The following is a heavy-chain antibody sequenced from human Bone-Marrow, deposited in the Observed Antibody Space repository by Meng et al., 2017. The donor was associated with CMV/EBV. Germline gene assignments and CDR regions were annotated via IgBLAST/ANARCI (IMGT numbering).Heavy chain of an antibody. D-gene: IGHD2-2*01. V-gene: IGHV3-21*01. CDR3: ASTGGSSTISD. CDR2: ISSSGSGGYM. Sequence: GGSLRLSCAASGFSFTYYTMNWVRQAPGKGLEWVSSISSSGSGGYMYYADSVKGRFTISRDNAKNSLYLQMNSLRAEDTAVYYCASTGGSSTISDWGQGPLVTVSS. CDR1: GFSFTYYT. J-gene: IGHJ4*02.